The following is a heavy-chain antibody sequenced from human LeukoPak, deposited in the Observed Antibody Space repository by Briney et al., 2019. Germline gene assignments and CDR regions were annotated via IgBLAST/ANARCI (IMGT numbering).Heavy chain of an antibody. J-gene: IGHJ4*02. D-gene: IGHD1-26*01. Sequence: GGSLRLSCAASGFTFDDYAMHWVRQAPGKGLEWVSGISWNSGSIGYADSVKGRFTISRDNAKNSLYLQMNSLRAEDTAVYYCAGSGSYWGLDYWGQGTLVTVSS. CDR1: GFTFDDYA. V-gene: IGHV3-9*01. CDR3: AGSGSYWGLDY. CDR2: ISWNSGSI.